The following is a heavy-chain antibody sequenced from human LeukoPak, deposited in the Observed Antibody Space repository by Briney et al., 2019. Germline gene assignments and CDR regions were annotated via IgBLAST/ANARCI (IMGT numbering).Heavy chain of an antibody. J-gene: IGHJ6*03. V-gene: IGHV4-34*01. CDR1: GGSFSGYY. CDR3: ARRRKELRYYYYYMDV. CDR2: INHSGST. D-gene: IGHD1-26*01. Sequence: PSETLSLTCAVYGGSFSGYYWSWIRQPPGKGLEWIGEINHSGSTNYNPSLKSRVTISVGTSKNQFSLKLSSVTAADTAVYYCARRRKELRYYYYYMDVWGKGTTVTISS.